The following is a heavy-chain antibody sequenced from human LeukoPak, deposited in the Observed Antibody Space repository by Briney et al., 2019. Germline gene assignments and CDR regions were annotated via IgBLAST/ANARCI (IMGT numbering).Heavy chain of an antibody. V-gene: IGHV4-38-2*01. CDR1: GYSISSGYY. CDR2: IYHSGST. D-gene: IGHD3-3*01. J-gene: IGHJ5*02. Sequence: MSSETLSLTCAVSGYSISSGYYWGWIRQPPGKGLEWIGSIYHSGSTYYNPSLKSRVTISVDTSKNQFSLKPSSVTAADTAVYYCARRITIFGVVIMDWFDPWGQGTLVTVSS. CDR3: ARRITIFGVVIMDWFDP.